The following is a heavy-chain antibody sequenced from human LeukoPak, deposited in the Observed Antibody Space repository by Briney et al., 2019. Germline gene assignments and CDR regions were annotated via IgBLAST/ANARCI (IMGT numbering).Heavy chain of an antibody. V-gene: IGHV3-48*03. J-gene: IGHJ6*03. CDR1: GFTFSSYE. D-gene: IGHD6-25*01. CDR2: ITNSGSTT. Sequence: GGSLRLSCAASGFTFSSYEMNWVRQAPGKGLEWVSYITNSGSTTHYADSVKGRFTISRDNAKNSLYLQMNILRAEDTAVYYCARDGTPNYSSGWVYMDVWGKGTTVTISS. CDR3: ARDGTPNYSSGWVYMDV.